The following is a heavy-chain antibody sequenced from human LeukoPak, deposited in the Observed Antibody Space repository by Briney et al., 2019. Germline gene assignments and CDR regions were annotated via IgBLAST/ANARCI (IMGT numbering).Heavy chain of an antibody. J-gene: IGHJ4*02. V-gene: IGHV3-23*01. CDR2: ISGGGGST. D-gene: IGHD3-22*01. Sequence: GGSLRLFCAASGFTFSSYAMSWVRQAPGKGLEWVSAISGGGGSTYYADSVKGRFTISRDNSKNTLYLQMNSLKTEDTAVYYCTTGGSGYHDYWGQGTLVTVSS. CDR1: GFTFSSYA. CDR3: TTGGSGYHDY.